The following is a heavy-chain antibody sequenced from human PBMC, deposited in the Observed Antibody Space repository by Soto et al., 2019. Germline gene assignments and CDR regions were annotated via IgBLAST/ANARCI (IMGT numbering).Heavy chain of an antibody. CDR3: TTVSPFDFWSAKFQTGPPY. CDR1: GFTFSNAW. V-gene: IGHV3-15*01. D-gene: IGHD3-3*01. CDR2: IKSKTDGGTT. Sequence: GGSLRLSCAASGFTFSNAWMSWVRQAPGKGLEWVGRIKSKTDGGTTDYAAPVKGRFTISRDDSKNTLYLQMNSLKTEDTAVYYCTTVSPFDFWSAKFQTGPPYWGQGTLVTVSS. J-gene: IGHJ4*02.